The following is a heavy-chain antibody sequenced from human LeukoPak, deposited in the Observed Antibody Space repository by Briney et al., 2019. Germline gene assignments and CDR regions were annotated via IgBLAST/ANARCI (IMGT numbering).Heavy chain of an antibody. Sequence: SETLSLTCTVSGGSISSYYWSWIRQPPGKGLEWIGYIYYTGSTKYIASLKSRVTISVDTSKNQFSPKVSSVTAADTAVYYCARLRPSIGAAGTFDYWGQGTLVTVSS. CDR2: IYYTGST. D-gene: IGHD6-13*01. CDR3: ARLRPSIGAAGTFDY. J-gene: IGHJ4*02. V-gene: IGHV4-59*08. CDR1: GGSISSYY.